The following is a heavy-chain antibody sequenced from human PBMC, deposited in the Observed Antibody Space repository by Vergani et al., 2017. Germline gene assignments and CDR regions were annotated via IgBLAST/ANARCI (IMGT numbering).Heavy chain of an antibody. Sequence: EVQLLESGGGLVQPGGSRRLSCAGAGFTFDTYTMAYVRQASGKGLEWVATISSGGSDIFYADSVKGRFTISRDNSKNTLFLQMNSLKDEDTAVYYCATAWGLYYLHGEYFQYWGRGTLVSVSS. CDR1: GFTFDTYT. J-gene: IGHJ1*01. CDR2: ISSGGSDI. V-gene: IGHV3-23*01. D-gene: IGHD3-10*01. CDR3: ATAWGLYYLHGEYFQY.